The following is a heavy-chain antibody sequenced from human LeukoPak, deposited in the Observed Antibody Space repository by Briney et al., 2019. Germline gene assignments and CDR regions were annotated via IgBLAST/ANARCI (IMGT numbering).Heavy chain of an antibody. CDR1: GYSFTSYW. Sequence: GESLKISCKGSGYSFTSYWISWVRQMPGKGLEWMGIIYPDDSDIRYSPSFQGQVTISADKSINTAYLRWSSLKASDTAMYYCARHDLGTGTTRGLDYWGQGTLVTVPS. D-gene: IGHD1-7*01. J-gene: IGHJ4*02. V-gene: IGHV5-51*01. CDR3: ARHDLGTGTTRGLDY. CDR2: IYPDDSDI.